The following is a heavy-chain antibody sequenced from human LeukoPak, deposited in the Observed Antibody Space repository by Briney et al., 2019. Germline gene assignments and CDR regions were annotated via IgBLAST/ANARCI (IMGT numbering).Heavy chain of an antibody. D-gene: IGHD6-13*01. Sequence: ASVKVSCKASGYTFTGYYMHWVRQAPGQGLEGMGWINPNSGGTNYAQKFQGRVTMTRVTSISTAYMERSRLRSDDSAVYYCARGSLTLVVPGDAFDIWGQGTMVTVSS. V-gene: IGHV1-2*02. J-gene: IGHJ3*02. CDR3: ARGSLTLVVPGDAFDI. CDR2: INPNSGGT. CDR1: GYTFTGYY.